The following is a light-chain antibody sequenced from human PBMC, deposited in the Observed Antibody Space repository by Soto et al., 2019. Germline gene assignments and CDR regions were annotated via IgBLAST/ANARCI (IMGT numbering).Light chain of an antibody. CDR1: SSNIGAGYD. J-gene: IGLJ3*02. V-gene: IGLV1-40*01. Sequence: QSVLTQPPSVSGAPGQRVTISCTGSSSNIGAGYDVHWYQQLPGTAPKLLIYGNSNRPSGVPDRFSGSKSGTSASLAITAGQAEDEADYYCQSYYSSLSGWVFGGGTKLTVL. CDR3: QSYYSSLSGWV. CDR2: GNS.